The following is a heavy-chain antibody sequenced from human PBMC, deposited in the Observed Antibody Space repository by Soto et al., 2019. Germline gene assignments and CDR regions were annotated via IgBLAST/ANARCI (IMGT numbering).Heavy chain of an antibody. D-gene: IGHD3-10*01. CDR3: ARGLRLWFGELSRRGGYYYYMDV. CDR1: GGSFSGYQ. CDR2: INDSGDI. V-gene: IGHV4-34*01. Sequence: QVQLQQWGAGLLKPSETLSLTCAVYGGSFSGYQWSWIRQTPGKGLEWIGGINDSGDINYNPSLKSRVTILVDSPKKQISPRLSSVTAADTAVYYCARGLRLWFGELSRRGGYYYYMDVWGKGTTVTVSS. J-gene: IGHJ6*03.